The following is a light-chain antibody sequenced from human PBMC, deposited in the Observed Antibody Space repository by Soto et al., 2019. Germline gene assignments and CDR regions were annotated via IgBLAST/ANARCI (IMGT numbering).Light chain of an antibody. CDR2: DVS. V-gene: IGLV2-14*03. J-gene: IGLJ2*01. CDR1: NNDIDYNS. Sequence: QLVLTQPASVSGSPGQTIIISCTGTNNDIDYNSVSWYQQHPGKAPKLILFDVSTRPSKIPGRFSGSKSDNTASLTISGLQAEDEADYYCSSHSTSTTHVLFGGGTKVTVL. CDR3: SSHSTSTTHVL.